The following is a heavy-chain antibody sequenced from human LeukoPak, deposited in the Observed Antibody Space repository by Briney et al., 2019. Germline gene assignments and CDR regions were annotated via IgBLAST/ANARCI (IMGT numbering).Heavy chain of an antibody. V-gene: IGHV4-39*01. CDR3: ARRGASYYYYDSSGYYYD. CDR2: IYYSGST. CDR1: GGSISSSSYY. D-gene: IGHD3-22*01. J-gene: IGHJ4*02. Sequence: PSETLSLTCTVSGGSISSSSYYWGWIRQPPGKGREWIGSIYYSGSTYYNPSLKSRVTISVDTSKNQFSLKLSSVTAADPAVYYCARRGASYYYYDSSGYYYDSGRRTLVTVSS.